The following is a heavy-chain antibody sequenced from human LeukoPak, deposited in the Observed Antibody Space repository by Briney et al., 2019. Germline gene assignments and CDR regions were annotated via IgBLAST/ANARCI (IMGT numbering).Heavy chain of an antibody. J-gene: IGHJ4*02. V-gene: IGHV3-33*01. CDR3: ARENWNDWYYFDY. CDR1: GFTFSSYG. Sequence: GGSLRLSCAASGFTFSSYGMHWVRQAPGKGLEWVAVIWYDGSNKYYADSVKGRFTISRDNSKNTLYLQMNSLRAEDTAVYYCARENWNDWYYFDYWGQGTLVTVSS. D-gene: IGHD1-1*01. CDR2: IWYDGSNK.